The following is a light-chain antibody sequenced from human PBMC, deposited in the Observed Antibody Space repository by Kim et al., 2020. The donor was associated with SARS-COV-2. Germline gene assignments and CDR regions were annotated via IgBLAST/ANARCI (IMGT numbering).Light chain of an antibody. CDR2: DIS. J-gene: IGLJ1*01. CDR1: SSEVGTCTL. Sequence: GQRTTIAGTGTSSEVGTCTLVSWYQHHPGTAPKLMIYDISKRPSGVSNRFSGSKSGNAASLTISGLQAEDEADYYCCSYAGSNTYVFGTGTKVTVL. CDR3: CSYAGSNTYV. V-gene: IGLV2-23*02.